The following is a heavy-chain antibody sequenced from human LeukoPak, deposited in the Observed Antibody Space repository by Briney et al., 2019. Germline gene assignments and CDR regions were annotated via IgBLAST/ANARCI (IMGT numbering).Heavy chain of an antibody. Sequence: ASVKVSCKASGYTFTGYYMHWVRQAPGQGLEWMGWINPNSGGTSYAQKFRGRVTMTRDTSISTAYMELSRLRSDDTAVYYCARDRVPAAKGWFDPWGQGTLVTVSS. CDR1: GYTFTGYY. D-gene: IGHD2-2*01. CDR3: ARDRVPAAKGWFDP. J-gene: IGHJ5*02. CDR2: INPNSGGT. V-gene: IGHV1-2*02.